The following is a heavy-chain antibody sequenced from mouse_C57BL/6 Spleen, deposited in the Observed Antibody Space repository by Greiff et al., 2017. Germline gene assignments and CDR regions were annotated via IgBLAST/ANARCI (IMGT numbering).Heavy chain of an antibody. CDR3: TRIYYCYDVYAMDY. CDR2: IRNKANNHAT. V-gene: IGHV6-6*01. Sequence: EVKVEESGGGLVQPGGSMKLSCAASGFTFSDAWMDWVRQSPEKGLEWVAEIRNKANNHATYYAESVKGRFTISRDDSKSSVYLQMNSLRAEDTGIYYCTRIYYCYDVYAMDYWGQGTSVTVSS. CDR1: GFTFSDAW. J-gene: IGHJ4*01. D-gene: IGHD2-2*01.